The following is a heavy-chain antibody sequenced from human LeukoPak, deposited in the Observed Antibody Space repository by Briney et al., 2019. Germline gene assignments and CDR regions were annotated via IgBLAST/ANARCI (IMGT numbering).Heavy chain of an antibody. Sequence: PSETLSLTCTVSGGSISSYYWSWIRQPPGKGLEWIGYIYYSGSTNYNPSLKSRVTISVDTSKNQFSLKLSSVTAADTAVYYSARQGGAIAVAGSNWFDPWGQGTLVTVSS. D-gene: IGHD6-19*01. J-gene: IGHJ5*02. CDR3: ARQGGAIAVAGSNWFDP. CDR1: GGSISSYY. CDR2: IYYSGST. V-gene: IGHV4-59*08.